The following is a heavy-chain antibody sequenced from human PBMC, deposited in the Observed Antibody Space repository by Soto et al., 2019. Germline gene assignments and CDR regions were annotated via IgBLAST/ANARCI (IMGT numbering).Heavy chain of an antibody. CDR3: AKSRDGYHHGYA. J-gene: IGHJ5*02. CDR1: GFRLSYSG. V-gene: IGHV3-33*06. Sequence: QVQLVESGGGVVQPGGSLTLSCAASGFRLSYSGMHWVRQAPVKVLKWLAVIWYDGTEIYDADSAKGRFTISRDTSKNILYLQINNSRADDTAIYYFAKSRDGYHHGYAWGQGTLVSVSS. CDR2: IWYDGTEI. D-gene: IGHD5-12*01.